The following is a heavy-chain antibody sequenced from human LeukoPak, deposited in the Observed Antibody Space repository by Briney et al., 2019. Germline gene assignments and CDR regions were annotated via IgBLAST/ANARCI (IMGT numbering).Heavy chain of an antibody. V-gene: IGHV1-2*02. D-gene: IGHD1-26*01. CDR2: INPRSGGT. CDR3: ARYGVVGATTVQFDY. CDR1: GYTFVDHY. Sequence: ASVKVSCKASGYTFVDHYIHWVRQAPGQGPEWMGWINPRSGGTEYAQKFQGRVTMTRDTSISTAYMELSRLRSDDTAVYYCARYGVVGATTVQFDYWGQGTLVTVSS. J-gene: IGHJ4*02.